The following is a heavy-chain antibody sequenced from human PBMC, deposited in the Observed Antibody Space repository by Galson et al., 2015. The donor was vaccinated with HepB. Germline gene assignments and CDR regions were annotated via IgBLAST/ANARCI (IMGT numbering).Heavy chain of an antibody. V-gene: IGHV3-23*01. CDR1: GFTFSSYA. CDR2: ISGSGGST. CDR3: AKEVKYSSGWSEGFDY. D-gene: IGHD6-19*01. Sequence: SLRLSCAASGFTFSSYAMSWVRQAPGKGLEWVSAISGSGGSTYYADSVEGRFTISRDNSKNTLYLQMNSLRAEDTAVYYCAKEVKYSSGWSEGFDYWGQGTLVTVSS. J-gene: IGHJ4*02.